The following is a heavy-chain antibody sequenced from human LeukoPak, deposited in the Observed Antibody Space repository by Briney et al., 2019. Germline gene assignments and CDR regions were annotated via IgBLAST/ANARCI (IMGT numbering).Heavy chain of an antibody. Sequence: PGGSLRLSCAASGFTVSSNYMSWVRQAPGKGLEWVSILYASGSAYYADSVRGRFTISRDNSKNTLYLQMNSLRAEDTAVYYCARVIAAAGIDYFDYWGQGTLVTVSS. V-gene: IGHV3-53*01. D-gene: IGHD6-13*01. CDR2: LYASGSA. CDR3: ARVIAAAGIDYFDY. CDR1: GFTVSSNY. J-gene: IGHJ4*02.